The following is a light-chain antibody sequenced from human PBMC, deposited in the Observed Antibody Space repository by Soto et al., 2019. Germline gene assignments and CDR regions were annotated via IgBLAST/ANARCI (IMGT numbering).Light chain of an antibody. CDR2: KAS. CDR1: QSITRW. J-gene: IGKJ5*01. V-gene: IGKV1-5*03. CDR3: QQYNTYST. Sequence: DIPMTQSPSTLSVSVGAIVTITCRASQSITRWLAWYQQKPGKAPKLLIYKASTLKSGVPSRFSGSGSGTEFTLTISSLQPDDFATYYCQQYNTYSTFGQGTRLEIK.